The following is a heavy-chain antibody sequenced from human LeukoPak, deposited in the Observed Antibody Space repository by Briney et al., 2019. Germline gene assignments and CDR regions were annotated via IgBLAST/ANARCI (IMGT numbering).Heavy chain of an antibody. Sequence: SGGSLRLSCAASGFTFSSYWMSWVRQAPGKGLEWVANIKQDGSEKYYVDSVKGRFTISRDNSKNTLYLQMNSLKTEDTAVYYCVRVQSVSSCRGFDYWGQGTLVTVSS. CDR1: GFTFSSYW. V-gene: IGHV3-7*03. J-gene: IGHJ4*02. CDR3: VRVQSVSSCRGFDY. CDR2: IKQDGSEK. D-gene: IGHD2-8*01.